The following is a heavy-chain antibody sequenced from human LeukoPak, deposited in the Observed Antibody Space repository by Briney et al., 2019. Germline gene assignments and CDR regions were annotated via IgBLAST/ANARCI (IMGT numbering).Heavy chain of an antibody. CDR3: ARVGNRTPYYFDY. J-gene: IGHJ4*02. D-gene: IGHD1-14*01. V-gene: IGHV1-18*01. CDR2: ISAYNGNT. CDR1: GYTFTSYG. Sequence: ASVKVSCKASGYTFTSYGISWVRQAPGQGLEWMGWISAYNGNTNYAQKFQGRVTMTRDTSTSTVYMELSSLRSEDTAVYYCARVGNRTPYYFDYWGQGTLVTVSS.